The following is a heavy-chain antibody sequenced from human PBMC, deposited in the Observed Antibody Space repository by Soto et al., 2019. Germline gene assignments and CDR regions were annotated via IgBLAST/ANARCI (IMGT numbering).Heavy chain of an antibody. CDR1: GFTFSSYG. CDR2: ISYDGSNK. J-gene: IGHJ3*02. CDR3: AKEPFDAFDI. V-gene: IGHV3-30*18. Sequence: QVQLVESGGGVVQPGRSLRLSCAASGFTFSSYGMHWVRQAPGKGLEWVAVISYDGSNKYYADSVKGRFTISRDNSKNTLYLQMNSLRAEDTAVYYCAKEPFDAFDIWGQGTMVTVSS.